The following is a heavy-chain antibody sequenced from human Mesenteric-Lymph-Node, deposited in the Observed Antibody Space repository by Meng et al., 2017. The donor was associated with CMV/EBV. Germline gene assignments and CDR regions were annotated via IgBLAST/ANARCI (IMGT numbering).Heavy chain of an antibody. CDR2: SSGGGGGT. Sequence: GGSLRPSCVASGFTFSSSAMTWVRQAPGKGLEWVSTSSGGGGGTNYADSVKGRFTVSRDNSKNSLYLQMNSLRGEDTAVYYCARGAESEVVPAAIYGGATYFGLDVWGQGTTVTVSS. D-gene: IGHD2-2*02. CDR1: GFTFSSSA. CDR3: ARGAESEVVPAAIYGGATYFGLDV. V-gene: IGHV3-23*01. J-gene: IGHJ6*02.